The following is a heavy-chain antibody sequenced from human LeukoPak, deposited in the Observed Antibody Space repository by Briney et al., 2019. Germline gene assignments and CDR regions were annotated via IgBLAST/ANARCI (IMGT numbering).Heavy chain of an antibody. CDR3: ARDNGGRLRSTEFDY. CDR2: IYHNGRT. J-gene: IGHJ4*02. D-gene: IGHD4-17*01. Sequence: SETLSLTCTVSGGSISSYYWSWIRQPPGKGLDWIGFIYHNGRTDYNPSLKSRVTISVDTSKNQFSLKLSSVTAADTAVYYCARDNGGRLRSTEFDYWGQGTLVTVSS. V-gene: IGHV4-59*12. CDR1: GGSISSYY.